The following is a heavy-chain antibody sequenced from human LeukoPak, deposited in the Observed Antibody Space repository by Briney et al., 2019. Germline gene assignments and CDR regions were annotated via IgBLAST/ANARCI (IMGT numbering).Heavy chain of an antibody. CDR1: GFTFSSYA. CDR3: AKGVVGVGFDS. J-gene: IGHJ5*01. CDR2: ISTSGDSI. V-gene: IGHV3-23*01. Sequence: GGSLRLSCAASGFTFSSYAMNWVRQAPGKGLEWVSAISTSGDSIYYADSVKGRFTISRDNSKNTLYLQMNSLRADDTAVYYCAKGVVGVGFDSWGQGTLVTVSS. D-gene: IGHD3-3*01.